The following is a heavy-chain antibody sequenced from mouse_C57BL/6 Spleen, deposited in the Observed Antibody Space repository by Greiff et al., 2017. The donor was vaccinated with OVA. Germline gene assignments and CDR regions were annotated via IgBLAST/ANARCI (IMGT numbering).Heavy chain of an antibody. CDR1: GFTFNTYA. V-gene: IGHV10-3*01. CDR2: IRSKSSNYAT. CDR3: VRGGCLTGDFDY. Sequence: EVKLVESGGGLVQPKGSLKLSCAASGFTFNTYAMHWVRQAPGKGLEWVARIRSKSSNYATYYADSVKDRFTISRDDSQSILYLQMNNLKTEDTAMYYYVRGGCLTGDFDYWGQGTTLTVSS. J-gene: IGHJ2*01. D-gene: IGHD4-1*01.